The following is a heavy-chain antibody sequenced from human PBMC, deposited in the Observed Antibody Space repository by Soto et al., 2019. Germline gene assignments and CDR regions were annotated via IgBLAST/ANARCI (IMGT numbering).Heavy chain of an antibody. D-gene: IGHD6-6*01. CDR3: ARGGSSSDNGMDV. CDR1: GFSFSTYS. CDR2: ISSRSYTI. Sequence: EVQLVESGGGLVQPGGSLRLSCAASGFSFSTYSMNWFRQAPGKGLEWVSYISSRSYTIYYVDSVKGRFTISRDIAKNSLYLQMNSLRDEDTAVYYWARGGSSSDNGMDVWGQGTTVTVSS. V-gene: IGHV3-48*02. J-gene: IGHJ6*02.